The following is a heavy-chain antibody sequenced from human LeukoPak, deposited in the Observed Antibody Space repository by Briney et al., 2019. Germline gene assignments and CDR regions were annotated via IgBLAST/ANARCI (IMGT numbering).Heavy chain of an antibody. Sequence: SETLSLTCTVSGGSISSYYWSWIRQPPGKGLEWIGYIYYSGSTNYNPSLKSRVTISVDTSKNQFSLKLSSVTAADTAVYYCARTRKCSSTSCYDYYYYYMDVWGKGTTVTISS. CDR1: GGSISSYY. CDR2: IYYSGST. J-gene: IGHJ6*03. CDR3: ARTRKCSSTSCYDYYYYYMDV. V-gene: IGHV4-59*01. D-gene: IGHD2-2*01.